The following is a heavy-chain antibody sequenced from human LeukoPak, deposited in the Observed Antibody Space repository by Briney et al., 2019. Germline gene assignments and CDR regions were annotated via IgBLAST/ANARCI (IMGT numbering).Heavy chain of an antibody. D-gene: IGHD4-17*01. CDR1: GYTFTSYG. CDR2: ISAYNGNT. CDR3: ARLPDYGDPVARTYYFDY. V-gene: IGHV1-18*01. Sequence: ASVKVSCKASGYTFTSYGISWVRQAPGQGLERMGWISAYNGNTNYAQKLQGRVTMTTDTSTSTAYMELRSLRSDDTAVYYCARLPDYGDPVARTYYFDYWGQGTLVTVSS. J-gene: IGHJ4*02.